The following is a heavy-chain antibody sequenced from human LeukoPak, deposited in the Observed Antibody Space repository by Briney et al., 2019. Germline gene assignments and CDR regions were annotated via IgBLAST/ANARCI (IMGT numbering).Heavy chain of an antibody. Sequence: PGGSLRLSCAASGFTFSSYWMHWVRQAPGKGLVWVSRINSDGSSTSYADSVKGRFTISRDNAKNTLYLQMNSLRAEDTAVYYCARGFSGRYWPLQQGGHDWYFDLWGRGTLVTVSS. D-gene: IGHD6-19*01. V-gene: IGHV3-74*01. CDR3: ARGFSGRYWPLQQGGHDWYFDL. CDR2: INSDGSST. J-gene: IGHJ2*01. CDR1: GFTFSSYW.